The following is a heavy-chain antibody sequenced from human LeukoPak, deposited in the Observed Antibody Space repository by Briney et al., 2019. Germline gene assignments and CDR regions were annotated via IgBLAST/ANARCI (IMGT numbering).Heavy chain of an antibody. V-gene: IGHV3-73*01. J-gene: IGHJ4*02. CDR2: IRSKSNNYAT. Sequence: GGSLRLSCAASGFSFSGSAMHWVRQASGKGLEWVGHIRSKSNNYATAYAASVKGRFTISRDDSTNTAYLQMYSLKTEDTAFYYCTRHLADYWGQGTLVTVSS. CDR1: GFSFSGSA. CDR3: TRHLADY.